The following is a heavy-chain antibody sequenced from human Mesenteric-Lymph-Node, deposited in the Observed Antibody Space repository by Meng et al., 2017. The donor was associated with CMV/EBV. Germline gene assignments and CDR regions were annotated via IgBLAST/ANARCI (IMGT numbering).Heavy chain of an antibody. J-gene: IGHJ3*02. CDR3: AKGYSYCSSTSCYAVDAFDI. CDR1: GFTFSSYA. Sequence: GESLKISCAASGFTFSSYAMSWVRQAPGKGLEWVSAISGSGGSTYYADSVKGRFTISRDNSKNTLYLQMNSLRAEDTAVYYCAKGYSYCSSTSCYAVDAFDIWGQGTMVTVSS. V-gene: IGHV3-23*01. D-gene: IGHD2-2*01. CDR2: ISGSGGST.